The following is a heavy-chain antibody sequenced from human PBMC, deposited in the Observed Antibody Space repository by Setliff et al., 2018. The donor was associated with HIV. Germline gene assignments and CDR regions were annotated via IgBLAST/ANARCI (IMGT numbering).Heavy chain of an antibody. D-gene: IGHD1-26*01. CDR2: IVGGAGYT. CDR3: VGSPAEAASAAWDEAFDI. Sequence: GGSLRLSCTASGFTFRKYAMSWVRQPPGKGLEWVSSIVGGAGYTYYADSVKGRFTISRDNSENTLYLQMNSLRAEDTAVYYCVGSPAEAASAAWDEAFDIWGQGTLVTVS. V-gene: IGHV3-23*01. J-gene: IGHJ3*02. CDR1: GFTFRKYA.